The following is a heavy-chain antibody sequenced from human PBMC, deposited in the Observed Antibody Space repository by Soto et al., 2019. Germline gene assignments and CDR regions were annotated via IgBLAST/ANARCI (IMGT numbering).Heavy chain of an antibody. Sequence: PGESLKISCKVSGYSFTTYWISWLRQMPGKGLEWMGRIDPRDSSTDYSPSFQGHATISADKSISTAHLQMNSLRAEDTALYYCARDRYPGIAAGGPDYWGQGTLVTVSS. J-gene: IGHJ4*02. CDR2: IDPRDSST. V-gene: IGHV5-10-1*01. CDR3: ARDRYPGIAAGGPDY. D-gene: IGHD6-13*01. CDR1: GYSFTTYW.